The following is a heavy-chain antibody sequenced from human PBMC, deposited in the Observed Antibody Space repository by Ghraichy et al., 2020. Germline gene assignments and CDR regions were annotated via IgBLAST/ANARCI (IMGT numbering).Heavy chain of an antibody. CDR2: IWYDGSNE. Sequence: GGSLRLSCVASGFIFSSSGMHWVRQAPGTGLEWVAVIWYDGSNEYYAASVRGRFAISRDNSKNTLYLQMNNLRVEDTAKYYCVREILVEDIIFMDYWGQGTPVIVSS. J-gene: IGHJ4*02. D-gene: IGHD2-15*01. CDR1: GFIFSSSG. V-gene: IGHV3-33*01. CDR3: VREILVEDIIFMDY.